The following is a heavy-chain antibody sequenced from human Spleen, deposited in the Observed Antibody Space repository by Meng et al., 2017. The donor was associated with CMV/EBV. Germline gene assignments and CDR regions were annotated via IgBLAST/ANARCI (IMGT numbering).Heavy chain of an antibody. CDR1: VGSTSSSNL. CDR3: ARIERRRILKYCGSDCSTTDY. CDR2: IYHSGST. Sequence: QVQLQESGPGLVKPSGTLPLTCAVCVGSTSSSNLWTWVRQVPGKGLEWIGEIYHSGSTNYNPSLKSRSTISVDKFKNQFSLKLGSVTAADTAVYYCARIERRRILKYCGSDCSTTDYWGQGTLVTVSS. D-gene: IGHD2-21*02. V-gene: IGHV4-4*02. J-gene: IGHJ4*02.